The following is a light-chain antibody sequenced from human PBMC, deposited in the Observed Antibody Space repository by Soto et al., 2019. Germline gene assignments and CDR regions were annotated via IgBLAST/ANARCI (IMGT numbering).Light chain of an antibody. CDR3: LQRSNWPRT. CDR1: QSVRTY. J-gene: IGKJ4*01. Sequence: EIVLTQSPATLSLFPGERATLSCRASQSVRTYLAWYQQKPGQAPRLLISDASKKATGIPDRFSGSGSGTDFTLTISSLEAEDSAVYYCLQRSNWPRTFGGGSKVEIK. V-gene: IGKV3-11*01. CDR2: DAS.